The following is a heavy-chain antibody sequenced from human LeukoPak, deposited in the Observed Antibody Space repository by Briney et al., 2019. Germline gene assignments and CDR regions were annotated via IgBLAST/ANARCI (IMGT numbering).Heavy chain of an antibody. CDR3: ADGGTIFGVVISPDY. D-gene: IGHD3-3*01. V-gene: IGHV3-7*01. CDR2: IKQDGSEK. J-gene: IGHJ4*02. Sequence: PGGSLRLSGAASGFTCNSFWMSWVRQAQGKGLEWVANIKQDGSEKYYVDSVKGRFTISRDNAKNSLYLQMNSLRAEDTAVYYCADGGTIFGVVISPDYWGQGTLVTVSS. CDR1: GFTCNSFW.